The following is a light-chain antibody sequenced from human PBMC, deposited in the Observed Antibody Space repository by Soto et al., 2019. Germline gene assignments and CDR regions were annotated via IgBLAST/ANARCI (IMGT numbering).Light chain of an antibody. CDR3: QQYNNWPIT. CDR1: QSVRNN. Sequence: EIVLTQSPGTLSLSPGERATLSCRASQSVRNNYLAWYQQRPGQAPRLLIYAASTRATGVPARFSGSGSGTEFTLTISSLQSEDFAVYYCQQYNNWPITFGQGTRLEIK. CDR2: AAS. V-gene: IGKV3-15*01. J-gene: IGKJ5*01.